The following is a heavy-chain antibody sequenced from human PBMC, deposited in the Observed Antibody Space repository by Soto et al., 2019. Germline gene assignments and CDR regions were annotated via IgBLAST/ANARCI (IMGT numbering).Heavy chain of an antibody. J-gene: IGHJ4*02. CDR1: GGSITSSSHY. Sequence: PSETLSLTCTVSGGSITSSSHYWGWIRQPPGKGLECIGNIYYDGNTYYNPSLKSRVTISLDTSKNQFSLRLNSVTAADTAVYYCVRHAQWIIRAYWGQGSLVTVSS. V-gene: IGHV4-39*01. D-gene: IGHD5-12*01. CDR2: IYYDGNT. CDR3: VRHAQWIIRAY.